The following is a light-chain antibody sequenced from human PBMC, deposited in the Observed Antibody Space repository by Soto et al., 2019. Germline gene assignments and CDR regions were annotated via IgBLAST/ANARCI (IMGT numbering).Light chain of an antibody. V-gene: IGKV3-20*01. J-gene: IGKJ3*01. CDR1: QSVSSSY. CDR3: QQYGSSPFT. Sequence: EIVLTQSPGTLSLSPGERATLSCRASQSVSSSYLAWYLQKPGQAPRLLIYGASSRATGIPDRFSGSGSGTDFTLTISRLEPEDFAVYYCQQYGSSPFTFCPGSKVDIK. CDR2: GAS.